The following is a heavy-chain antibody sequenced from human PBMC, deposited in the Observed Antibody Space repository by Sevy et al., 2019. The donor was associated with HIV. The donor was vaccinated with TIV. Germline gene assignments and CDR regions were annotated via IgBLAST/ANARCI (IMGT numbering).Heavy chain of an antibody. V-gene: IGHV3-30-3*01. CDR2: ISYDGSNK. J-gene: IGHJ4*02. CDR1: GFTFSSYA. CDR3: ARESVTREYFDY. D-gene: IGHD1-26*01. Sequence: GGSLRLSCAASGFTFSSYAMHWVRQAPGKGLEWVAVISYDGSNKYYADSVKDRFTISRDNSKNTLYLQMNSLRAEDTAVYYCARESVTREYFDYWGQGTLVTVSS.